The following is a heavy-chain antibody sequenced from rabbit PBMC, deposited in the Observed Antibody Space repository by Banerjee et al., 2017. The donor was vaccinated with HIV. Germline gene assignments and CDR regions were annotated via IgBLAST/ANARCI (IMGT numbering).Heavy chain of an antibody. J-gene: IGHJ4*01. Sequence: QSLEESGGDLVKPGASLTLTCKASGFTLSSYLICWVRQAPGKGLEWIACIDGDSSGSTYYASWAKGRLTVSKTSSTTVTLQMTSLTAADTATYFCARDRDFYSTGYYIDLWGPGTLVTVS. CDR3: ARDRDFYSTGYYIDL. D-gene: IGHD1-1*01. CDR2: IDGDSSGST. V-gene: IGHV1S40*01. CDR1: GFTLSSYL.